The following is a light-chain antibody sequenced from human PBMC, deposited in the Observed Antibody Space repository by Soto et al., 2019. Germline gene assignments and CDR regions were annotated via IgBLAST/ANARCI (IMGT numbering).Light chain of an antibody. CDR1: QSIGRF. CDR3: QHYDHVQVT. J-gene: IGKJ5*01. Sequence: DIQMTPSPSTLSASMGDRVTITCRASQSIGRFLAWYQHQPVKAPNLLIYDASSLKTGVPSRFSGSGSGTDFTFTINGLQPEDFATYYCQHYDHVQVTFGQGTRLEI. CDR2: DAS. V-gene: IGKV1-33*01.